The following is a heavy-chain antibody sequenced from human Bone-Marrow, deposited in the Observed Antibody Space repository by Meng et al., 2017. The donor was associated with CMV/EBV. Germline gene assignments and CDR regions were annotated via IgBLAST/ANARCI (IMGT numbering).Heavy chain of an antibody. J-gene: IGHJ6*02. CDR2: MNPNSGNT. CDR1: GYTFTSYD. Sequence: ASVKVSCKASGYTFTSYDINWVRQATGQGLEWMGWMNPNSGNTGYAQKFQGRVTMTRNTSISTAYMELSSLRSEDTAVYYCARRIAAAGNYYYYYYYGMDVWGQGTTVTVYS. D-gene: IGHD6-13*01. V-gene: IGHV1-8*01. CDR3: ARRIAAAGNYYYYYYYGMDV.